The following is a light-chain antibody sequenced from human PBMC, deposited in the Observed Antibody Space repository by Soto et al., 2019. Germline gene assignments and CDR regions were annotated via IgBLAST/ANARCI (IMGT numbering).Light chain of an antibody. J-gene: IGLJ1*01. CDR3: CSYAGSNYYV. CDR2: EGS. Sequence: QSALTQPASVSVSPGQSITISCTGTSNDVGSYNLVSWYQHHPGKAPKLMIFEGSKRPSGVSNRFSGSKSGNTASLTISGLQAEDEADFYCCSYAGSNYYVFGTGTKLTVL. CDR1: SNDVGSYNL. V-gene: IGLV2-23*01.